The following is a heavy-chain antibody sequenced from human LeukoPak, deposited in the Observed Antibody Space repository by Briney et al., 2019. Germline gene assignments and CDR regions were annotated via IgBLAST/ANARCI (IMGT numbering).Heavy chain of an antibody. D-gene: IGHD2-2*01. CDR3: TRDYCSGTSCHLFDY. J-gene: IGHJ4*02. CDR1: GFTFDDFA. CDR2: ISGDSSSI. Sequence: SGGSLRLSCAASGFTFDDFALHWVCQTPGRGLEWVSLISGDSSSIYYADSVKGRFTISRDNSKTSLFLQMDSLTTEDTGMYFCTRDYCSGTSCHLFDYWGQGTLLTVSS. V-gene: IGHV3-43*02.